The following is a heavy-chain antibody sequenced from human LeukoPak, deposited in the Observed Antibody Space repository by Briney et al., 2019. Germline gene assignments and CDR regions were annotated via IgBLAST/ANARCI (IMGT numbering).Heavy chain of an antibody. CDR2: ISTTGGST. CDR1: EFTFDSFA. Sequence: GGSLRLSCAASEFTFDSFAMSWVRQAPGKGLEWVSLISTTGGSTYYADSVEGRFTISRDNSKNTLYLQMNSLRAEDTAVYYCAKKNGAFDIWGQGTMVTVSS. V-gene: IGHV3-23*01. CDR3: AKKNGAFDI. J-gene: IGHJ3*02.